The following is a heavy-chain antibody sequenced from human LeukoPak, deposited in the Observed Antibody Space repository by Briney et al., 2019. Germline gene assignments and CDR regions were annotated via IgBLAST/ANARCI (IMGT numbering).Heavy chain of an antibody. D-gene: IGHD6-6*01. CDR2: INPNSGGT. V-gene: IGHV1-2*02. Sequence: ASVKVSCKASGYTFTGYYMHWVRQAPGQGLEWMGWINPNSGGTNYAQKFQGRVTMTRDTSISTAYMELSRLRSDDTAVYYCARGKLIAARLRGNWFDPWGQGTLVIVSS. CDR3: ARGKLIAARLRGNWFDP. CDR1: GYTFTGYY. J-gene: IGHJ5*02.